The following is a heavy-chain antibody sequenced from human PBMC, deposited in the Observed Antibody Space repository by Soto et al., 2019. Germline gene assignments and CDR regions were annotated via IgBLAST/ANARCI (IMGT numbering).Heavy chain of an antibody. Sequence: QVQLVQSGAEVKKPGASVKVSCKASGYTFTNYGISWVRQAPGQGLEWMGWISAYNGTTNDEQKLKGRITMTTDTSTMTAYMELRSLRSDDKAVYYCARDLSYGLCDYWGQGTLVTVSS. D-gene: IGHD5-18*01. V-gene: IGHV1-18*01. CDR2: ISAYNGTT. CDR1: GYTFTNYG. CDR3: ARDLSYGLCDY. J-gene: IGHJ4*02.